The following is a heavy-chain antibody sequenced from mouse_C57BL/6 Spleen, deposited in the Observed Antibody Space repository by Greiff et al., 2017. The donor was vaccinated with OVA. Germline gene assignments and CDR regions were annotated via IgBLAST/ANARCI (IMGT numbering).Heavy chain of an antibody. CDR1: GYSITSGYY. CDR3: ARSVPYWYFDV. V-gene: IGHV3-6*01. CDR2: ISYDGSN. J-gene: IGHJ1*03. Sequence: EVKLQESGPGLVKPSQSLSLTCSVTGYSITSGYYWNWIRQFPGNKLEWMGYISYDGSNNYNPSLKNRISITRDTSKNQFFLKLNSVTTEDTATYYCARSVPYWYFDVWGTGTTVTVSS.